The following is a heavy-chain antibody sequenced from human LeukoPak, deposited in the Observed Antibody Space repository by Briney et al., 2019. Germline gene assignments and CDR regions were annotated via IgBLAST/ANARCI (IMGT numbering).Heavy chain of an antibody. CDR1: GFTFNTFA. Sequence: GGSLRLSCAASGFTFNTFAMNWVGQVPGKGLEWVSGNGARGGNTDYEDSVKGRFTISRDNSKNALYLQMNSLRAEDTAVYYCSKRLTVVGTSPWTDWGQGTLVTVSS. CDR2: NGARGGNT. J-gene: IGHJ4*02. D-gene: IGHD6-19*01. V-gene: IGHV3-23*01. CDR3: SKRLTVVGTSPWTD.